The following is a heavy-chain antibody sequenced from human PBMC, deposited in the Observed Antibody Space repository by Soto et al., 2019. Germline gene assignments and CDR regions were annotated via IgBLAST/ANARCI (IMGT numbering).Heavy chain of an antibody. Sequence: ASVKVSCKASGYTFSSYYMHWVRQAPGQGLEWVGLINPGTGATTYAQKFQGRATMTSDTSTSTVYMELRSLTSEDTAIYYCARDHIAAADTYALDIWGQGTMVTVSS. CDR3: ARDHIAAADTYALDI. J-gene: IGHJ3*02. D-gene: IGHD6-25*01. V-gene: IGHV1-46*01. CDR1: GYTFSSYY. CDR2: INPGTGAT.